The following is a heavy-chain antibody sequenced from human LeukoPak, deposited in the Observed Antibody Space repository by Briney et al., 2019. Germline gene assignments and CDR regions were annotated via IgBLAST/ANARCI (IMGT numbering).Heavy chain of an antibody. D-gene: IGHD3-10*01. CDR3: ARLHYGSGSSLLFDY. CDR2: IYYSGST. CDR1: GASISSSSYY. V-gene: IGHV4-39*01. Sequence: PSETLSLTRTVSGASISSSSYYWGWIRQPPGKGLEWIGSIYYSGSTYYNPSLKSRVTISVDTSKNQFSLKLSSVTAADTAVYYCARLHYGSGSSLLFDYWGQGTLVTVSS. J-gene: IGHJ4*02.